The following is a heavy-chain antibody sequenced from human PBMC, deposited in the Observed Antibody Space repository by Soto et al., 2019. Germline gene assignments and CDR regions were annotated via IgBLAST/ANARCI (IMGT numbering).Heavy chain of an antibody. Sequence: SVKVSCKALGNTFTYRYLHWVRQAPGQALEWMGWITPFSGDVHYAQRFQERVTITRDRSINTAYMQMSSLRSEDTAMYFCASGGAGSGPFTWELPDHWG. CDR3: ASGGAGSGPFTWELPDH. CDR2: ITPFSGDV. V-gene: IGHV1-45*02. CDR1: GNTFTYRY. J-gene: IGHJ4*01. D-gene: IGHD3-16*01.